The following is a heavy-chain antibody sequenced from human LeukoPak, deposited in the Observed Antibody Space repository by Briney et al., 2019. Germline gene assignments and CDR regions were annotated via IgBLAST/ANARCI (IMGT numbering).Heavy chain of an antibody. CDR3: VSHGGYYFDY. D-gene: IGHD3-16*01. J-gene: IGHJ4*02. CDR2: IYHSGNT. CDR1: GVSISSGNW. Sequence: SGTLSLTCAVSGVSISSGNWWSWVRQPPGKGLEWIGEIYHSGNTNYNPSVKSRVTLSVDKSKNQFSLHLSSVTAADTAMYYCVSHGGYYFDYWGQGTLVTVSS. V-gene: IGHV4-4*02.